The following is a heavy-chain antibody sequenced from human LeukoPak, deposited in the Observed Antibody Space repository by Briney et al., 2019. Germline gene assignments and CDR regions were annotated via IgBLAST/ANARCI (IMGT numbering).Heavy chain of an antibody. CDR1: GYTFTTYY. D-gene: IGHD2-2*01. CDR3: VLGPDQGN. Sequence: ASVKVSCKASGYTFTTYYVHWVRQAPGQGLGWMGIINPSGSDTTFAQKFQGRLTLTRDTSASTVHMQLSSLRSEDTAVYYCVLGPDQGNWGQGTLVTVSS. J-gene: IGHJ4*02. CDR2: INPSGSDT. V-gene: IGHV1-46*01.